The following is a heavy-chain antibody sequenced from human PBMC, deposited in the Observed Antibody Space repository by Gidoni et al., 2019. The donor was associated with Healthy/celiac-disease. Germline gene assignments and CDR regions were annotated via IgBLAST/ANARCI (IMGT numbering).Heavy chain of an antibody. CDR3: ARGPLGRGVINYYYYYMDV. D-gene: IGHD3-10*01. CDR1: GCSFSGDY. V-gene: IGHV4-34*01. J-gene: IGHJ6*03. CDR2: INHSGST. Sequence: QVQLQQWGAGLLKPSETLSLTCAVYGCSFSGDYCSWIRQPPGTGLEWIGDINHSGSTNYNPSLKSRVTISVDTSKNQFSLKLSAVTAADTAVYDCARGPLGRGVINYYYYYMDVWGKGTTVTVSS.